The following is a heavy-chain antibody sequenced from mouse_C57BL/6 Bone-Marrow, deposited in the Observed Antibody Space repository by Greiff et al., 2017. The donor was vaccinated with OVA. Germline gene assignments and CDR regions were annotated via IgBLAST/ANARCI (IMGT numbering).Heavy chain of an antibody. CDR2: INPYNGCT. V-gene: IGHV1-19*01. Sequence: QLQQSGPVLVKPGASVKMSCKASGYPFPDYYMNWVKQSHGKSLEWIGVINPYNGCTSYNQKFKGKATLTVDKSSSTAYMELNILTSEDSAGYYCARYRLVMDYWGQGTSVTVSS. CDR1: GYPFPDYY. D-gene: IGHD1-1*02. J-gene: IGHJ4*01. CDR3: ARYRLVMDY.